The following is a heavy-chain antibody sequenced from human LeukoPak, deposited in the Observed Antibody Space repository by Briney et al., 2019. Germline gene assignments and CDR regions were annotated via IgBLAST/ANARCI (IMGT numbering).Heavy chain of an antibody. CDR1: GFNFSSYA. V-gene: IGHV3-64*01. J-gene: IGHJ4*02. D-gene: IGHD3-22*01. CDR2: ISSNGGST. CDR3: ASGGGYTPSGYSLFDY. Sequence: GGSLRLSCAASGFNFSSYAMHWVRQAPGKGLEYVSAISSNGGSTYYANSVKGRFTISRDNSKNTLYLQMGSLRAEDMAVYYCASGGGYTPSGYSLFDYWGQGTLVTVSS.